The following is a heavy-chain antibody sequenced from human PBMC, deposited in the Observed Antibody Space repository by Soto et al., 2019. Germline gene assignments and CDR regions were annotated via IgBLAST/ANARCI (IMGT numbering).Heavy chain of an antibody. CDR1: GFAFISYA. Sequence: WGSLRLSCAASGFAFISYAMILCRQSPWKWREWVSAISGSGGSTYYADSVKGRFTISRDNSKNTLYLQMNSLRAEDTAVYYCAKDLLAYCGGDCYSGVGWFDPWGQGTLVTVSS. J-gene: IGHJ5*02. CDR2: ISGSGGST. D-gene: IGHD2-21*02. V-gene: IGHV3-23*01. CDR3: AKDLLAYCGGDCYSGVGWFDP.